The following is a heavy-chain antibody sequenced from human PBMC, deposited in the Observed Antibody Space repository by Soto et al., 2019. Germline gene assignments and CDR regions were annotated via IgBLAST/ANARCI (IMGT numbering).Heavy chain of an antibody. CDR1: GFSLSTSGVG. CDR2: IYWDDDK. Sequence: QITLKESGPTLVKPTQTLTLTCTFSGFSLSTSGVGVGWIRQPPGKALEWLALIYWDDDKRYSPSLKSRLTITEDTTKNQVVLTKTNMHPLDTPTYYCAHRSPYSSGWYWYFDLWGRGTLVTVSS. CDR3: AHRSPYSSGWYWYFDL. V-gene: IGHV2-5*02. D-gene: IGHD6-19*01. J-gene: IGHJ2*01.